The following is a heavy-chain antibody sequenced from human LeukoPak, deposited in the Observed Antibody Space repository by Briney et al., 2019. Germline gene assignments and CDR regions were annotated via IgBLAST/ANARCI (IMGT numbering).Heavy chain of an antibody. J-gene: IGHJ4*02. CDR3: AREYSRGWFPQY. Sequence: SGTLSLTCAVSGGSISSSNWWSWGRPPPGKGLEWIGEIYHSGSTNYNPSLKSRVTISVDKPKNQFSLKLSSVTAADTAVYYCAREYSRGWFPQYWAQGPLVPVSS. V-gene: IGHV4-4*02. D-gene: IGHD6-19*01. CDR1: GGSISSSNW. CDR2: IYHSGST.